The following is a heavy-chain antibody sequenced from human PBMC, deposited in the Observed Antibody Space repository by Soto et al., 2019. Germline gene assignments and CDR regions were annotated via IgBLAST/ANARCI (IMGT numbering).Heavy chain of an antibody. CDR3: ARDLWVARGNCSGGSCYRYYYYGMDV. CDR2: IWYDGSNK. Sequence: GGSLRLSCAASGFTFSSYGMHWVRQAPGKGLEWVAVIWYDGSNKYYADSVKGRFTISRDNSKNTLYLQMNSLRAEDTAVYYCARDLWVARGNCSGGSCYRYYYYGMDVWGQGTTVTVSS. J-gene: IGHJ6*02. D-gene: IGHD2-15*01. V-gene: IGHV3-33*01. CDR1: GFTFSSYG.